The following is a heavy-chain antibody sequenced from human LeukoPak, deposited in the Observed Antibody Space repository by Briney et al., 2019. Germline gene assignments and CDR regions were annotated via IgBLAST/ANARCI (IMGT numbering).Heavy chain of an antibody. J-gene: IGHJ4*02. Sequence: PGGSLRLSCAASGFTFDDYGMSWVRQAPGKGLEWVSGINWNGGSTGYADSVKGRFTISRDNAKDSLYLQMNSLRAEDTALYHCARGGYCSSTSCYPPDYWGQGTLVTVSS. CDR3: ARGGYCSSTSCYPPDY. CDR2: INWNGGST. CDR1: GFTFDDYG. D-gene: IGHD2-2*03. V-gene: IGHV3-20*01.